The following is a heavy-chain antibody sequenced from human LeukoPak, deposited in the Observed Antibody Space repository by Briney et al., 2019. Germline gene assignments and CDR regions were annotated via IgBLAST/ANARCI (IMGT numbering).Heavy chain of an antibody. CDR3: AGQARGSYRLDY. CDR2: IYTSGST. D-gene: IGHD3-16*02. J-gene: IGHJ4*02. Sequence: SETLSLTCTVSGGSISSYYWSWIRQPAGKGLEWIGRIYTSGSTNYNPSLKSRVTISVGKSKNQFSLKLSSVTAADTAVYYWAGQARGSYRLDYWGQGTLVTVSS. CDR1: GGSISSYY. V-gene: IGHV4-4*07.